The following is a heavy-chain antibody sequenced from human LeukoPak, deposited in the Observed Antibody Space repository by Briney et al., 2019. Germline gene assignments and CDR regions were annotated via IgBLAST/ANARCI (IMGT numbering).Heavy chain of an antibody. Sequence: SETLSLTCAVYGGSFSGYYWSWIRQPPGKGLEWIGEINHSGSTNYNPSLKSRVTISVDTSKNQFSLKLSSATAADTAVYYCARRQWPRWFDPWGQGTLVTVSS. V-gene: IGHV4-34*01. CDR1: GGSFSGYY. J-gene: IGHJ5*02. D-gene: IGHD6-19*01. CDR3: ARRQWPRWFDP. CDR2: INHSGST.